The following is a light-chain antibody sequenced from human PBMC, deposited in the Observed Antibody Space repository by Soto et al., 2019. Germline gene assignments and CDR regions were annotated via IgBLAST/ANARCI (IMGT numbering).Light chain of an antibody. CDR3: QQYNNWPYT. CDR2: GAS. CDR1: QTVSSY. V-gene: IGKV3-15*01. J-gene: IGKJ2*01. Sequence: VMTQSPATLSVSPGERATLSCRASQTVSSYLAWYHQKPGQAPRLLIYGASTRATDVPARFSGSGSGTDFTLTISSLQSEDFAVYDCQQYNNWPYTFGQGTKLEIK.